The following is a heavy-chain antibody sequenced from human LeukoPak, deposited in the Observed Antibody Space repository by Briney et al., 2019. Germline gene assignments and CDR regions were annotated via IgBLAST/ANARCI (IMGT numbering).Heavy chain of an antibody. Sequence: GGSLRLSCAASGFTFSSYAMHWVRQAPGKGLEWVAAISYDGSNKYYADSVKGRFTISRDNSKNTLYLQMNSLRAEDTAVYYCARDPRPTSLLWFGELYAPFDYWGQGTLVTVSS. CDR2: ISYDGSNK. D-gene: IGHD3-10*01. V-gene: IGHV3-30*04. CDR1: GFTFSSYA. J-gene: IGHJ4*02. CDR3: ARDPRPTSLLWFGELYAPFDY.